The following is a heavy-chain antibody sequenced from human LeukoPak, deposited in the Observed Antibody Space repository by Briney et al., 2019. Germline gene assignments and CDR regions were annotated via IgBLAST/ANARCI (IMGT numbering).Heavy chain of an antibody. D-gene: IGHD5/OR15-5a*01. CDR2: IYHDGST. J-gene: IGHJ5*02. V-gene: IGHV4-61*01. Sequence: PSETLSLTCTVSGVSVSSGSYFWRWTRQPPGEGPQWIGYIYHDGSTNYSPSLRSRVSISVDTSKNQFSLKLSSVTTADTAVYFCATFFDFWFGPWGQGTQVTVSS. CDR3: ATFFDFWFGP. CDR1: GVSVSSGSYF.